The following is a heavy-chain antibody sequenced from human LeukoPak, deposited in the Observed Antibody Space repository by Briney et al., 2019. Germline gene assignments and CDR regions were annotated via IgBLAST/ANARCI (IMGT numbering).Heavy chain of an antibody. Sequence: GASVKVSCKVSGYTLTELSMHWVRQAPGKGLEWMGGFDPEDGETIYAQKFQGRVTMTGDTSTDTAYMELSSLRSEDTAVYYCATGGAAAGLNWFDPWGQGTLVTVSS. D-gene: IGHD6-13*01. CDR3: ATGGAAAGLNWFDP. J-gene: IGHJ5*02. V-gene: IGHV1-24*01. CDR2: FDPEDGET. CDR1: GYTLTELS.